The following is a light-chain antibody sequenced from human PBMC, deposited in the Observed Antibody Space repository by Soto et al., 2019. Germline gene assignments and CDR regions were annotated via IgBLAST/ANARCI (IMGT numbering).Light chain of an antibody. CDR2: WTS. CDR3: QQYYSTPRT. Sequence: DIVMTQSPDSLAVSLGERATINCKSSQSVLYSSNNKNYLAWYQQKLGQPPKLLIYWTSTRESGVPDRFSGSGSGTDFPLTISSLQAEAVAVYYCQQYYSTPRTFGQGTKVEIK. V-gene: IGKV4-1*01. CDR1: QSVLYSSNNKNY. J-gene: IGKJ1*01.